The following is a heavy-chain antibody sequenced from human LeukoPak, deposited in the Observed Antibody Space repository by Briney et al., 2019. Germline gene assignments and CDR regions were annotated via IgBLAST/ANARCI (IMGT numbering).Heavy chain of an antibody. CDR1: GFSFSDYF. D-gene: IGHD3-22*01. Sequence: PGRSLRLSCAASGFSFSDYFMHWVRQAPGKGLEWVAVIPYDGSNKYYADSVKGRFTISRDNAKNSLYLQMNSLRAEDTALYYCARAGMDSRGYYQGFDYWGQGTLVTVSS. CDR3: ARAGMDSRGYYQGFDY. J-gene: IGHJ4*02. CDR2: IPYDGSNK. V-gene: IGHV3-30*03.